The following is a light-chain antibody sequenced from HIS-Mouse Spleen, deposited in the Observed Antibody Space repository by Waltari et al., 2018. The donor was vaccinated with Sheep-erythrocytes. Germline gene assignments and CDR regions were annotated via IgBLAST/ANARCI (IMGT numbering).Light chain of an antibody. J-gene: IGLJ2*01. V-gene: IGLV3-21*02. CDR1: NIGSKS. CDR3: QVWDSSSDHVV. Sequence: SYVLTQPPSVSVAPGQPARITCGGNNIGSKSVHLYQKKHGQAPVLVVDDDSDRPSGIPERFSGSNSGNTATLTISRVEAGDEADYYCQVWDSSSDHVVFGGGTKLTVL. CDR2: DDS.